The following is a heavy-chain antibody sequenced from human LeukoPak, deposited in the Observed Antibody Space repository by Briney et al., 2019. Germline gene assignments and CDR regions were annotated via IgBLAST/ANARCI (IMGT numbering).Heavy chain of an antibody. D-gene: IGHD5-18*01. CDR2: ISSSRSYI. CDR3: ARGGKGYSYGQRLDY. Sequence: GGSLRLSCAASGFTFSSYSMNWVRQAPGKGLEWVSSISSSRSYIYYADSVKGRFTISRDNAKNSLYLQMNSLRAEDTAVYYCARGGKGYSYGQRLDYWGQGTLVTVSS. J-gene: IGHJ4*02. CDR1: GFTFSSYS. V-gene: IGHV3-21*01.